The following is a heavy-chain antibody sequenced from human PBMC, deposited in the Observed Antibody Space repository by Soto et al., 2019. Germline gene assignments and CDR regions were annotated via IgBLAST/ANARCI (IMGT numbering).Heavy chain of an antibody. CDR2: IKQDGSEK. D-gene: IGHD5-12*01. V-gene: IGHV3-7*05. CDR3: ARVAVEMATIYAFDI. CDR1: GFTFSSYW. J-gene: IGHJ3*02. Sequence: EVQLVESGGGLVQPGGSLRLSCAASGFTFSSYWMSLVRQAPGKGLEWVANIKQDGSEKYYVDSVKGRFTISRDNAKNSLYLRMNSLRAEDTAVYYCARVAVEMATIYAFDIWGQGTMVTVSS.